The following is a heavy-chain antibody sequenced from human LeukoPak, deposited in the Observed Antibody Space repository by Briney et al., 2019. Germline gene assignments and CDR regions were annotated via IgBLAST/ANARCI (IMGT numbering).Heavy chain of an antibody. Sequence: GGSLRLSCAASGFTFSSYEMNWVRQAPGKGLEWVSYISSSGSTIYYADSVKGRFTISRDNAKNSLYLQMNSLRAEDTAVYYCASMVATLLFYWGQGTLVTVSS. V-gene: IGHV3-48*03. J-gene: IGHJ4*02. D-gene: IGHD5-12*01. CDR3: ASMVATLLFY. CDR2: ISSSGSTI. CDR1: GFTFSSYE.